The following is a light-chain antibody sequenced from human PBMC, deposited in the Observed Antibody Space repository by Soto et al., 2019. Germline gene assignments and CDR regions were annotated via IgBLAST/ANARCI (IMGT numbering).Light chain of an antibody. CDR1: QSVNSS. J-gene: IGKJ1*01. V-gene: IGKV3-11*01. CDR2: AGS. Sequence: EIVMTQSPVSLSVSPGERATLSFGASQSVNSSLAQHQQRPGQAPLLHSNAGSNRATDNPYSYSGFGSETAFTFAIRTREPEGVDISYYEGTGSASTFGQGAKVDIK. CDR3: EGTGSAST.